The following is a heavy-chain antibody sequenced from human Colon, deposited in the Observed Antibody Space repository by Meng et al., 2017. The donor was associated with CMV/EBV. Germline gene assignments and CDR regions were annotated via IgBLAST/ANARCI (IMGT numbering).Heavy chain of an antibody. Sequence: GESLKISCAASGFTFSSYEMNWVRQAPGKGLEWVSYISSSGSTIYYADSVKGRFTISRDNAKNSLYLQMCSLRAGDTAVYYCVTDRHPVFNRWFILSSDYWGQDTLVTVSS. CDR2: ISSSGSTI. J-gene: IGHJ4*02. CDR3: VTDRHPVFNRWFILSSDY. D-gene: IGHD2-8*01. CDR1: GFTFSSYE. V-gene: IGHV3-48*03.